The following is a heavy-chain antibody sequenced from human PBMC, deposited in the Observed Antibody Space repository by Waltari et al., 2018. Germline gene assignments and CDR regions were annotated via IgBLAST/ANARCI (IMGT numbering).Heavy chain of an antibody. Sequence: EVQMVESGGGLVQPGGSLRLSCIASGFTFSYSYLSWVRQAPGKGPEWVANLKHDGSLKSYVDSVRGRFIISRDNAKNSVFLQLNSLRVDDTVVYYCARDSAFCNGCAVDLWGQGTMVSVSS. CDR2: LKHDGSLK. CDR3: ARDSAFCNGCAVDL. D-gene: IGHD2-8*01. V-gene: IGHV3-7*03. J-gene: IGHJ3*01. CDR1: GFTFSYSY.